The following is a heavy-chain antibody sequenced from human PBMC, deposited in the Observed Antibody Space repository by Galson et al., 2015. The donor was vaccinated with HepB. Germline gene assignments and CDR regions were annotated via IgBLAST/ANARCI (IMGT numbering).Heavy chain of an antibody. CDR1: GFTFSNYG. D-gene: IGHD6-25*01. CDR3: ARNTPASGYHGLHY. V-gene: IGHV3-30*02. J-gene: IGHJ4*02. Sequence: SLRLSCAASGFTFSNYGMHWVRQAPGKGLEWVAYIQYNGFTKYYGDSVTGRFIISRDNSKNTLYLQMNSLRPEDTALYHCARNTPASGYHGLHYGGQGTLVTVSS. CDR2: IQYNGFTK.